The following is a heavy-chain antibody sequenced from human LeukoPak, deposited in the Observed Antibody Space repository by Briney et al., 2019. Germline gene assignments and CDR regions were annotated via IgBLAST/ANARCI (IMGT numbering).Heavy chain of an antibody. V-gene: IGHV3-30*02. CDR1: GFTFNNYG. J-gene: IGHJ6*03. CDR2: IRCDGSNQ. CDR3: AKDLRPSIPYPYFYYMDV. Sequence: GGSLRLSCAASGFTFNNYGMYWVRQAPGKGLEWVTFIRCDGSNQYYADSVKGRFTISRDNSKNTLYLQINSLRPEDTAVYYCAKDLRPSIPYPYFYYMDVWGKGTTVTISS. D-gene: IGHD2-2*01.